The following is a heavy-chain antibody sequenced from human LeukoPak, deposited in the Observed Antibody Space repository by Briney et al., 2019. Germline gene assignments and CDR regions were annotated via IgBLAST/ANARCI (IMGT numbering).Heavy chain of an antibody. CDR3: TRDRAGTQSWVEFDL. D-gene: IGHD3-10*01. CDR1: GFSVSSTY. V-gene: IGHV3-66*03. CDR2: IYTSGST. Sequence: PGGSLRLTCAASGFSVSSTYMSWVRQAPGKGLEWVSLIYTSGSTFHADSVMGRFTISGDNSKNTLFLQMNSLRAEDSAVYYCTRDRAGTQSWVEFDLWGQGTLVTVSS. J-gene: IGHJ5*02.